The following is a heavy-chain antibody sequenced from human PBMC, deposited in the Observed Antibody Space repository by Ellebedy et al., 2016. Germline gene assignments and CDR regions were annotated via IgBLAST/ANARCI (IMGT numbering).Heavy chain of an antibody. CDR3: ARDVLTTTVTTGGFDY. V-gene: IGHV3-21*01. CDR2: ISSSSSYI. CDR1: GFTFSSYS. J-gene: IGHJ4*02. Sequence: GGSLRLSCAASGFTFSSYSMNWVRQAPGKGLEWVSSISSSSSYIYYADSVKGRFTISRDNAKNSLFLQMNSLRAEDTAVYFCARDVLTTTVTTGGFDYWGQGTLVTVSS. D-gene: IGHD4-11*01.